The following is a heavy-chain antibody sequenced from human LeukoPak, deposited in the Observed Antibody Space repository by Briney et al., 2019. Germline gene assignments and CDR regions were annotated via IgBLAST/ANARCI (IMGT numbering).Heavy chain of an antibody. Sequence: GGSLRLSCAASGFTFSSHALSWVRQAPGKGLEWVSSLSGSGYNTYYADSVKGRFTISRDNSKNTVYLQMNSLRAEDTAVYYCAKDAGGYCSGGSCYTPTPIEYWGQGTLVTVSS. D-gene: IGHD2-15*01. J-gene: IGHJ4*02. CDR1: GFTFSSHA. CDR2: LSGSGYNT. CDR3: AKDAGGYCSGGSCYTPTPIEY. V-gene: IGHV3-23*01.